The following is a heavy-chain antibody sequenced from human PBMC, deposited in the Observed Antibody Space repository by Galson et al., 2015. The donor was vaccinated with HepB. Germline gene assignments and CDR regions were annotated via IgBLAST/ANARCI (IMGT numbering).Heavy chain of an antibody. CDR1: GYSFTSYW. J-gene: IGHJ4*02. CDR3: AATSRRITMVRVVRPGPMNPFDY. CDR2: IDPSDSYT. D-gene: IGHD3-10*01. Sequence: QSGAEVKKPGESLRISCKGSGYSFTSYWISWVRQMPGKGLEWMGRIDPSDSYTNYSPSFQGHVTIPADKSISTAYLQWSSLKASDTAMYYCAATSRRITMVRVVRPGPMNPFDYWGQGPRVTVSS. V-gene: IGHV5-10-1*01.